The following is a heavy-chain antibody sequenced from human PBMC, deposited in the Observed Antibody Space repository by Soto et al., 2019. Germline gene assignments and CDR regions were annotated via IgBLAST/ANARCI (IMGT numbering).Heavy chain of an antibody. J-gene: IGHJ6*02. CDR2: IYPIDSDT. V-gene: IGHV5-51*01. CDR3: ATYPDPYYYGMDV. Sequence: GEAVKVSWNGSGYIFTTYWIGWVRQMPGKGLEWMGIIYPIDSDTKYSPSFEGQVTVSVDKSISTAYLQWSSLKASDTAMYYCATYPDPYYYGMDVWRQGTTVTVSS. D-gene: IGHD2-2*02. CDR1: GYIFTTYW.